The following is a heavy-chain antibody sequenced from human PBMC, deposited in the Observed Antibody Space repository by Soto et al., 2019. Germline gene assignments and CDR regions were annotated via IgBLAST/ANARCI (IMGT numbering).Heavy chain of an antibody. D-gene: IGHD1-1*01. J-gene: IGHJ5*02. CDR2: IRMIVDNYVT. CDR3: ARQGKGTSWFDP. Sequence: EVQLVESGGGLVQPGGSLKLSCAASGFIFSDSVMHWVRQASGKGLEWVGRIRMIVDNYVTIYAASVKGRFIISRDDSKNTAYLQMNSLKTEDTAMYYCARQGKGTSWFDPWGQGTLVIVSS. V-gene: IGHV3-73*01. CDR1: GFIFSDSV.